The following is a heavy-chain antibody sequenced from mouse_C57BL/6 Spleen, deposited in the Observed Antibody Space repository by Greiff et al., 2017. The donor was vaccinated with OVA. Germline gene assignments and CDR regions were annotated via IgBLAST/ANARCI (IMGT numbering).Heavy chain of an antibody. J-gene: IGHJ3*01. V-gene: IGHV14-3*01. CDR3: ARSDDGYYSWFAY. Sequence: EVQLKESVAELVRPGASVKLSCTASGFNIKNTYMHWVKQRPEQGLGWIGRIDPANGNTKYAPKFQGKATITADTSSNTAYLQISSLTSEDTAIYYCARSDDGYYSWFAYWGQGTLVTVSA. D-gene: IGHD2-3*01. CDR1: GFNIKNTY. CDR2: IDPANGNT.